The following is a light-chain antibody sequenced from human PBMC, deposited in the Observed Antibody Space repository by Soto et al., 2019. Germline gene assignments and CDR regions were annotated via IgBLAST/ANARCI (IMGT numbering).Light chain of an antibody. CDR2: KVS. V-gene: IGKV2-30*01. Sequence: DVVMTQSPLSLPVTLGQPASISCRSSQSLVDSDGTTYLSWFQQRPGQSPRRLIYKVSTRDSGVPDRFSGSGSGSDFTLRISRVEADDVGTFYCMQVTYAPHTFGRGTKLEMK. CDR1: QSLVDSDGTTY. J-gene: IGKJ2*01. CDR3: MQVTYAPHT.